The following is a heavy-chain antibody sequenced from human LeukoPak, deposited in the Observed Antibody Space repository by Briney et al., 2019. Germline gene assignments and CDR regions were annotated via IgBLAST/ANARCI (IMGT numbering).Heavy chain of an antibody. CDR3: ARVDLRAAYFDY. Sequence: SETLSLTCTVSGGSISSYYWSWIRQPAGKGLEWIGRIYSSGSTGYNPSLKSRVTMSVDTSKNQFSLKLSSVTAVDTAVYYCARVDLRAAYFDYWGQGTLVTVSS. V-gene: IGHV4-4*07. CDR2: IYSSGST. J-gene: IGHJ4*02. D-gene: IGHD2-21*01. CDR1: GGSISSYY.